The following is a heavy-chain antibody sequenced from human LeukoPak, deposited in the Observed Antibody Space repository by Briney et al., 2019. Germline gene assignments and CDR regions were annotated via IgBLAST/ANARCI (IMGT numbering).Heavy chain of an antibody. Sequence: SETLSLTCTVSGGSISSGGFYWRWIRQHPGKGLEWIGYIYYSGSTYYNPSLKSRVTISVDTSKNQFSLNLTSVTAADTAVYYCARQFDYCGQGTLVTVSS. CDR1: GGSISSGGFY. V-gene: IGHV4-31*03. J-gene: IGHJ4*02. CDR2: IYYSGST. CDR3: ARQFDY.